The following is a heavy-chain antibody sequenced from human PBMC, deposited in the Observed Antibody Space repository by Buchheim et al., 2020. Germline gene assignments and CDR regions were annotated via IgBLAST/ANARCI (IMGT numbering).Heavy chain of an antibody. CDR1: GYIFTGYY. V-gene: IGHV1-2*02. D-gene: IGHD6-13*01. J-gene: IGHJ5*02. Sequence: QVQLVQSGAEVKKPGASVKVSCKASGYIFTGYYMHWVRQAPGQGLEWMGWINPNSGGTNYAQKFQGRVTMTRDTSISTAYMELSRLRSDDTAVDYCARDFWGSWYSPNNWFDPWGQGTL. CDR2: INPNSGGT. CDR3: ARDFWGSWYSPNNWFDP.